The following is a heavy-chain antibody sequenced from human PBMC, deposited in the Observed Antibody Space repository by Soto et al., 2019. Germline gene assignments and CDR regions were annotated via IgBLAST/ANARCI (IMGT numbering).Heavy chain of an antibody. J-gene: IGHJ5*02. V-gene: IGHV4-61*01. CDR1: GGSVSSGSYY. CDR3: AREWETMVDP. Sequence: QVQLQESGPGLVKPSETLSLTCTVSGGSVSSGSYYWSWIRQPRGKGLEWIGYIYYSGSTNYNPPLKSRVTISVDTSKNQFSLKLSSVTAADTAVYYCAREWETMVDPWRQGTLLTVSS. CDR2: IYYSGST. D-gene: IGHD3-10*01.